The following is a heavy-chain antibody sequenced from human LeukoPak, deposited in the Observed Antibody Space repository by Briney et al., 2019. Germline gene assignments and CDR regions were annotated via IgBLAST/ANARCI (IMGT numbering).Heavy chain of an antibody. V-gene: IGHV1-69*05. J-gene: IGHJ4*02. CDR3: ARDRDYYDSSGYFSFDY. CDR2: IIPIFGTA. CDR1: GGTFSSYA. D-gene: IGHD3-22*01. Sequence: SVKVSCKASGGTFSSYAISWVRQAPGQGLEWMGGIIPIFGTANYAQKFQGRVTITTDESTSTAYMELSSLRSEDTAVYYCARDRDYYDSSGYFSFDYWGQGTLVTVSS.